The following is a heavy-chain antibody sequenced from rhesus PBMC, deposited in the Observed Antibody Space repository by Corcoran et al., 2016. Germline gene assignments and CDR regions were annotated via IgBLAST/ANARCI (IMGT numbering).Heavy chain of an antibody. CDR3: AKDLGIGVIIKVGNSLDV. CDR1: GASISSYW. D-gene: IGHD3-22*01. V-gene: IGHV4-80*01. J-gene: IGHJ5-2*02. CDR2: INGNSGST. Sequence: QVQLQESGPGLVKPSETLALTCAVPGASISSYWGSWIGPPPGEGPGWMGEINGNSGSTYYHPSLKSRVTISKDASKNQFSLKLSSVTAADTAVYYCAKDLGIGVIIKVGNSLDVWGRGVLVTVSS.